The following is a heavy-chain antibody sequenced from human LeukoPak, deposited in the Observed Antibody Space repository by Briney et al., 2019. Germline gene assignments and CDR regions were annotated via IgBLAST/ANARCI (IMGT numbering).Heavy chain of an antibody. CDR2: INQNGGEK. V-gene: IGHV3-7*01. CDR1: GFIFTSYA. CDR3: ARYRHLGY. J-gene: IGHJ4*02. Sequence: PGGSLRLSCAASGFIFTSYAMNWVRQAPGKGLEWVANINQNGGEKYYVDSVKGRFTISRDNGKNSLYLQMNSLRAEDTAVYYCARYRHLGYWGQGTLVTVSS.